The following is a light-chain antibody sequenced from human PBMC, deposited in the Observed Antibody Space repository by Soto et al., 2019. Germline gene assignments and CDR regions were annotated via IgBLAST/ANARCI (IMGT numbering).Light chain of an antibody. CDR3: AAWDDSLSGWV. J-gene: IGLJ3*02. Sequence: QSVLTQPPSASGTPGQRVTISCSGSSSNIGNNYVYWYQQVPGTAPKLLMYRINQRPSGVPDRFSGSKSGTSASLAISGLRSEDETDYYCAAWDDSLSGWVFVGGTKLTVL. V-gene: IGLV1-47*01. CDR2: RIN. CDR1: SSNIGNNY.